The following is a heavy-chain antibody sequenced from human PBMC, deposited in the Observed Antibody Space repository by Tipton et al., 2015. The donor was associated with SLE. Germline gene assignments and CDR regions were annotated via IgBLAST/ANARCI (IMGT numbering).Heavy chain of an antibody. Sequence: LSLTCTVSDYSISSGYYWGWIRQAPGKGLEWISYISSSGSIIYYADSVKGRFTISRDNAKNSLYLQMNSLRAEDTAVNYCARDRDYSIDYWGQGTLVTVSS. CDR1: DYSISSGYY. CDR2: ISSSGSII. J-gene: IGHJ4*02. CDR3: ARDRDYSIDY. V-gene: IGHV3-11*01. D-gene: IGHD2-15*01.